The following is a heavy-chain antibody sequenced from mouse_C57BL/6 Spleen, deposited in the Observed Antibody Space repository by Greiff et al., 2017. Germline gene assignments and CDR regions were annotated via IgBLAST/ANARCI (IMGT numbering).Heavy chain of an antibody. V-gene: IGHV3-6*01. CDR3: ARYYYGSSDAMDY. D-gene: IGHD1-1*01. Sequence: VQLKESGPGLVKPCQSLSLTCSVTGYSITSGYYWNWIRQFPGNKLEWMGYISYDGSNNYNPSLKNRISITRDTSKNQFFLKLNSVTTEDTATYYCARYYYGSSDAMDYWGQGTSVTVSS. J-gene: IGHJ4*01. CDR1: GYSITSGYY. CDR2: ISYDGSN.